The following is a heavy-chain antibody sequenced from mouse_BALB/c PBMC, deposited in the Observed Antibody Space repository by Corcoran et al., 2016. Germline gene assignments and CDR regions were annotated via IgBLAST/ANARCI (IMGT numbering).Heavy chain of an antibody. Sequence: VQLQESGPGLLKPSQSLSLTCSVTGYSIPSGYYWNWIRQFPGNKLEWMGYISYDGSNNYNPSLKNRISITRDTSKNQFFLKLNSVTTEDTATYYCARDRDFDYGGQGTTLTVSS. CDR2: ISYDGSN. V-gene: IGHV3-6*02. CDR3: ARDRDFDY. CDR1: GYSIPSGYY. J-gene: IGHJ2*01.